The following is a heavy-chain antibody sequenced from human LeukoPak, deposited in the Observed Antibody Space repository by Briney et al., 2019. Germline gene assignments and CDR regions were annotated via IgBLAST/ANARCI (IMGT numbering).Heavy chain of an antibody. J-gene: IGHJ4*02. CDR3: ARDRRGSGWSSRMVYFDY. CDR2: INPSGGST. V-gene: IGHV1-46*01. D-gene: IGHD6-19*01. Sequence: ASVKVSCKASGYTFTGYYMHWVRQAPGQGLEWMGIINPSGGSTSYAQKFQGRVTMTRDTSTSTVYMELSSLRSEDTAVYYCARDRRGSGWSSRMVYFDYWGQGTLVTVSS. CDR1: GYTFTGYY.